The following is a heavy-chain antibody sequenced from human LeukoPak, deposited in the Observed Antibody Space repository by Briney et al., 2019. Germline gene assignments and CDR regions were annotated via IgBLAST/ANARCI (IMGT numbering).Heavy chain of an antibody. J-gene: IGHJ4*02. D-gene: IGHD3-9*01. Sequence: SETLSLTCTVSGGSISSSSYYWGWIRQPPGKGLEWIGSIYYSGSTYYNPSLKSRVTISVDTSKNQFSLKLSSVTAADTAVYYCARLGRSFAGGWGQGTLVTVSS. CDR1: GGSISSSSYY. CDR3: ARLGRSFAGG. V-gene: IGHV4-39*01. CDR2: IYYSGST.